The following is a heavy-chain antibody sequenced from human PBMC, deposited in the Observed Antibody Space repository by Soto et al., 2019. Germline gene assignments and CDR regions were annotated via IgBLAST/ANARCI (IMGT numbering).Heavy chain of an antibody. D-gene: IGHD2-15*01. Sequence: PSETLSLTCTVSGGSISSYYWSWIRQPPGKGLEWIGYIYYSGSTNYNPSLKSRVTISVDTSKNQFSLKLSSVTAADTAVYYCARDRIHEGLDNWGQGTLVTVSS. V-gene: IGHV4-59*01. CDR2: IYYSGST. CDR1: GGSISSYY. J-gene: IGHJ4*02. CDR3: ARDRIHEGLDN.